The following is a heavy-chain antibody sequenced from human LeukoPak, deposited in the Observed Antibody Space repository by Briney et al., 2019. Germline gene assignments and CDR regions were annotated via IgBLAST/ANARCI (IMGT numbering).Heavy chain of an antibody. V-gene: IGHV4-34*01. CDR2: INHSGST. CDR3: ARVAAEYYFDY. Sequence: SETLSLTCAVYGGSFSGYYWSWIRQPPGKGLEWIGEINHSGSTNYNPSLKSRVTISVDTSKNQFSLKLSSVTAADTAVYYCARVAAEYYFDYWGQGTLVTVSS. D-gene: IGHD6-19*01. CDR1: GGSFSGYY. J-gene: IGHJ4*02.